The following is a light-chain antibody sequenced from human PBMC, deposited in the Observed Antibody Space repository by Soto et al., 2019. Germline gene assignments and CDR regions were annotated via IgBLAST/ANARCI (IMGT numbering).Light chain of an antibody. V-gene: IGLV7-46*01. J-gene: IGLJ1*01. CDR2: DTF. Sequence: QAVVTQEPSLTVSPGGTVTLTCGSSTGTVTSGHYPYWFQQKPGQAPRTLIYDTFNKHSWTPARFSGSLLGGKAALTLSGAQPEDEADYYCLLSYNGPYVFGTGTKV. CDR3: LLSYNGPYV. CDR1: TGTVTSGHY.